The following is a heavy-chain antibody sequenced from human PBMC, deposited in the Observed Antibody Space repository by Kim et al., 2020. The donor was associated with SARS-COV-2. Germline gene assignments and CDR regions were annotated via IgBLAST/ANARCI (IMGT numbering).Heavy chain of an antibody. V-gene: IGHV4-4*02. J-gene: IGHJ6*02. Sequence: NYNPSLKSRVTISVDKSKNQFSLKLSSVTAADTAVYYCARLSYYYYGMDVWGQGTTVTVSS. D-gene: IGHD3-16*01. CDR3: ARLSYYYYGMDV.